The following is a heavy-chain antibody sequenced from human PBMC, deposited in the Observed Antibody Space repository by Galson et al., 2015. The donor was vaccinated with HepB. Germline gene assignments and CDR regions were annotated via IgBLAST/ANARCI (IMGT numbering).Heavy chain of an antibody. CDR2: ISYDGSNK. D-gene: IGHD3-9*01. CDR1: GFTFSSYA. V-gene: IGHV3-30*04. J-gene: IGHJ5*02. CDR3: ARDRRLGRYDILTGYPSPVWFGP. Sequence: SLRLSCAASGFTFSSYAMHWVRQAPGKGLEWVAVISYDGSNKYYADSVKGRFTISRDNSKNTLYLQMNSLRAEDTAVYYCARDRRLGRYDILTGYPSPVWFGPWGQGTLVTVSS.